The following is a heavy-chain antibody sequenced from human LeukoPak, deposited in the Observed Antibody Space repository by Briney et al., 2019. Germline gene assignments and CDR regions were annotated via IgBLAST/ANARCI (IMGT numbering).Heavy chain of an antibody. D-gene: IGHD1-26*01. Sequence: SETLSLTCTVSGGSFTDYFWGWIRQPPGKGLEWIGSIYYSGRTFYNPSHKNRVSISLDTSKGQFSLNLDSATAADTAVYFCTRDRAHGTQDYWGQGTLVTVS. V-gene: IGHV4-39*07. CDR1: GGSFTDYF. J-gene: IGHJ4*02. CDR2: IYYSGRT. CDR3: TRDRAHGTQDY.